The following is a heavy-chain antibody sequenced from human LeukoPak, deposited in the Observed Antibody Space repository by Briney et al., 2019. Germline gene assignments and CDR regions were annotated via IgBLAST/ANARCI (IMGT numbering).Heavy chain of an antibody. CDR2: IKSKTDGGTT. D-gene: IGHD2-15*01. Sequence: PGGSLRLSCAASGFTFSNAWMSWVRPAPGKGLEWVGRIKSKTDGGTTDYAAPVKGRFTISRDDSKNTLYLQMNSLKTEDTAVYYCTTDPGYCSGGSCYVDYWGQGTLVTVSS. CDR3: TTDPGYCSGGSCYVDY. J-gene: IGHJ4*02. V-gene: IGHV3-15*01. CDR1: GFTFSNAW.